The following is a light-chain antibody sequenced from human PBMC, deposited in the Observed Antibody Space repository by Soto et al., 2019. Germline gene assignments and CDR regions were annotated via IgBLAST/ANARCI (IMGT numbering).Light chain of an antibody. CDR3: SSYAGSNWV. CDR1: SSDVGGYNY. CDR2: EVS. J-gene: IGLJ2*01. Sequence: QSALTQPPSASGSPGQSVTISCTGTSSDVGGYNYVSWYQQHPGKAPKLMISEVSKRPSGVPDRFSGSKSGNTPSLTVSGLQAEDEADYYCSSYAGSNWVFGGGTKLTVL. V-gene: IGLV2-8*01.